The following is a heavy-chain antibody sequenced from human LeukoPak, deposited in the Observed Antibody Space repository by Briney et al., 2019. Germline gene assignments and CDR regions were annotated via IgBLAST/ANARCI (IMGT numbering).Heavy chain of an antibody. J-gene: IGHJ3*02. CDR3: ARDFSQWLVKDAFDI. D-gene: IGHD6-19*01. CDR2: ISSSSSYI. CDR1: GFTFSSYS. V-gene: IGHV3-21*01. Sequence: GGSLRLSCAASGFTFSSYSMNWVRQAPGKGLEWVSSISSSSSYIYYADSVKGRFTISRDNAKNSLYLQMNSLRAEDTAVYYCARDFSQWLVKDAFDIWGQGTMVTVSS.